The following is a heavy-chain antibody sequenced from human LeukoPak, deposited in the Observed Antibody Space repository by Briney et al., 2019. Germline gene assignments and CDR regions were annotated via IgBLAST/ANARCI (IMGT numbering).Heavy chain of an antibody. CDR3: ARRGGSGSYYIDY. V-gene: IGHV4-39*01. CDR1: GGSISSSSYY. J-gene: IGHJ4*02. CDR2: IYYSGST. D-gene: IGHD3-10*01. Sequence: SETLSLTCTVSGGSISSSSYYWGWIRQPPGQGLEWIGSIYYSGSTYYNPSLKSRVTISVDTSKSQFSLKLSSVTAADTAVYYCARRGGSGSYYIDYWGQGTLVTVSS.